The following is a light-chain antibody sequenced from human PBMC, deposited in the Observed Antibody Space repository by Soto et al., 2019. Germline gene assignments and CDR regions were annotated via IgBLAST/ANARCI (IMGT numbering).Light chain of an antibody. CDR1: SSNIGAGYD. CDR2: GNS. Sequence: QSVLTQPPSVSGAPGQRVTISCTGSSSNIGAGYDVHWYQQLPGTAPKLLIYGNSNRPSGVPDRFSGSKSGTSASLAITGFQAEDEADSYCQSYDSSLSGLVFGTGTKVTVL. CDR3: QSYDSSLSGLV. V-gene: IGLV1-40*01. J-gene: IGLJ1*01.